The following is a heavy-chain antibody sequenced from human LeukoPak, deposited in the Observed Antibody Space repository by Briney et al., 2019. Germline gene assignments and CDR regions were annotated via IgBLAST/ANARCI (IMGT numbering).Heavy chain of an antibody. Sequence: GESLKISCKASGYTFTSYWIGWVRQMPGKGLEWMAIIYPTDSDTRYSPSFQGQVTISADKSITTAYVQWYSLKASDTAMYYRARGFYSFDYWGQGTLVTVSS. V-gene: IGHV5-51*01. J-gene: IGHJ4*02. CDR3: ARGFYSFDY. CDR1: GYTFTSYW. CDR2: IYPTDSDT.